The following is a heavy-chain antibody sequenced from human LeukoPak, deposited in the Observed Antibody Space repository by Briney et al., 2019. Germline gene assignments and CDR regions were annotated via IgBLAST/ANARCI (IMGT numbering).Heavy chain of an antibody. D-gene: IGHD3-9*01. J-gene: IGHJ4*02. CDR1: GFTFSSYA. V-gene: IGHV3-30*02. Sequence: GGSLRFSVAGPGFTFSSYARNWVRQAPGKGLGGVAFLRYDGSNKYYADSVKGRFTISRDNSKNTLYLQMNSLRAEDTAVYYCAKGGLRYFDWLSGPTDYWGQGTLVTVSS. CDR3: AKGGLRYFDWLSGPTDY. CDR2: LRYDGSNK.